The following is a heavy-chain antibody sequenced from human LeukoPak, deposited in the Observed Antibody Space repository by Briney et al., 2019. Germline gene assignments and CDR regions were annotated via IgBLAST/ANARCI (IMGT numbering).Heavy chain of an antibody. D-gene: IGHD4/OR15-4a*01. Sequence: PVGSLRLSCTLSGFTLSGNSMSWVPQAPRKGLEWGSFIYSDNTHYSDSLHGRFTISRDNSKNTLYLQMNSLRGEDTAVYYCARRAGAYSHPYDYWGQGTLVTVSS. CDR2: IYSDNT. CDR3: ARRAGAYSHPYDY. V-gene: IGHV3-53*01. J-gene: IGHJ4*02. CDR1: GFTLSGNS.